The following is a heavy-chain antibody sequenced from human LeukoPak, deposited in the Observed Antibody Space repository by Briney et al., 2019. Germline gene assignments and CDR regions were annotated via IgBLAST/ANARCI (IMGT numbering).Heavy chain of an antibody. CDR1: GGSISSGGYY. V-gene: IGHV4-30-2*01. Sequence: SQTLSLTCTVSGGSISSGGYYWSWIRQPPGKGLEWIGYIYHSGSTYYNPSLKSRVTISVDRSKNQFSLKLSSVTAADTAVYYCARGEATRRSFNDYWGQGTLVTVSS. J-gene: IGHJ4*02. CDR2: IYHSGST. CDR3: ARGEATRRSFNDY.